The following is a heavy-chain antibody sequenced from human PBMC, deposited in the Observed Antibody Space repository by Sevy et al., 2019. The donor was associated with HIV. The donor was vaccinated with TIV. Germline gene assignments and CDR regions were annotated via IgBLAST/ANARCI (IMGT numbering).Heavy chain of an antibody. D-gene: IGHD2-2*01. CDR3: AREEYTSSWITGWFDA. V-gene: IGHV3-53*01. J-gene: IGHJ5*02. CDR2: IFSGGGT. Sequence: GGSLRLSCSVSGITVSSTYMSWVRQAPGKGLEWVSVIFSGGGTSYADSVKGRFSISRDNSENRVYLQMKSLRVEDTATYYCAREEYTSSWITGWFDAWGQGTLVTVSS. CDR1: GITVSSTY.